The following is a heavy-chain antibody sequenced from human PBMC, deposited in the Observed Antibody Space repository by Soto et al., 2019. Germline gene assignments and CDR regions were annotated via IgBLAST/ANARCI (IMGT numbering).Heavy chain of an antibody. D-gene: IGHD6-19*01. CDR2: IIPIFGTA. Sequence: QVQLVQSGSEVKKPGSSVKVSCKASAGTFSSYAISWVRQAPGQGLEWMGGIIPIFGTANYAQKFQGRVTITADKSTSTAYMELSSLRSEDTAVYYCARGLAVAGTEWFDPWGQRTLVTVSS. CDR3: ARGLAVAGTEWFDP. CDR1: AGTFSSYA. J-gene: IGHJ5*02. V-gene: IGHV1-69*06.